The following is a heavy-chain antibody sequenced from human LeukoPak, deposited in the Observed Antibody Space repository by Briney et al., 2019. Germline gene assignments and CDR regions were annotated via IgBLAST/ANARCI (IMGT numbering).Heavy chain of an antibody. J-gene: IGHJ4*02. CDR3: GAVTYCSGGSCYSVLDY. CDR1: GYTLTELS. Sequence: ASVKVSCKVSGYTLTELSMHWVRQAPGKGLEWMGGFDPEDGETIYAQKFQGRVTMTEDTSTDTAYMELSSLRSEDTAVYYCGAVTYCSGGSCYSVLDYWGQGTLVTVSS. D-gene: IGHD2-15*01. CDR2: FDPEDGET. V-gene: IGHV1-24*01.